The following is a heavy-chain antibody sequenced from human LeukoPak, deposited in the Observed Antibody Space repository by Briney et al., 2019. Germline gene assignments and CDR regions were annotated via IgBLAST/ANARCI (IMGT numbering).Heavy chain of an antibody. CDR1: GLTFSNAW. CDR2: IKSKADGGTT. V-gene: IGHV3-15*01. D-gene: IGHD2-8*01. Sequence: PGGSLRLSCAASGLTFSNAWMSWVRQAPGKGLEWVGRIKSKADGGTTDYAAPVKGRFTISRDDSKNTLYLQMNSLKTEDTAVYYCTTDLYCTNGVCYNWFDPWGQGTLVTVSS. CDR3: TTDLYCTNGVCYNWFDP. J-gene: IGHJ5*02.